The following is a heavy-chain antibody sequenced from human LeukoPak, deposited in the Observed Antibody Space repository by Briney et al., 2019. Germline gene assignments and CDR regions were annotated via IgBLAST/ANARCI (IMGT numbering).Heavy chain of an antibody. V-gene: IGHV1-69*05. CDR3: ASGPWYYYHSRGYYPPFDY. CDR1: GGTFSIYA. D-gene: IGHD3-22*01. Sequence: ASVKFCCKASGGTFSIYATSWVRQAPGPGLAWIGGIIPIFGTVIYAQKFQGRVTITTEESTSTAYIACSSLRSEDTAVYYCASGPWYYYHSRGYYPPFDYWGQGTLVTVSS. J-gene: IGHJ4*02. CDR2: IIPIFGTV.